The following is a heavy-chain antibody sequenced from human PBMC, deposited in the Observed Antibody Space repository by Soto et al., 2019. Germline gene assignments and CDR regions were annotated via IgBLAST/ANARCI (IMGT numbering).Heavy chain of an antibody. V-gene: IGHV3-74*01. D-gene: IGHD2-2*01. CDR1: GFSFSSHW. Sequence: GGSLRLSCAASGFSFSSHWMHWIRQAPEKGLVWVSHINRDGSSTACADSVKGRFTISRDNAKNTLYLQMDSLRADDTAVYYCAKTPISYCSSTSCYRYFDYWGRGTLVTVSS. CDR3: AKTPISYCSSTSCYRYFDY. J-gene: IGHJ4*02. CDR2: INRDGSST.